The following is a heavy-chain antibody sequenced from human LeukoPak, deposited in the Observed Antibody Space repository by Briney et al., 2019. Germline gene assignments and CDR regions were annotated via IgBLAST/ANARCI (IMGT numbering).Heavy chain of an antibody. D-gene: IGHD2-15*01. Sequence: GGSLRLSCAASGFTFSSYEMNWVRQAPGKGLEWVSYISSTGSTTYYADSVKGRLTISRDNAKNSLYLQMNSLRAEDTAVYYCARDPVVSGGGPYYFDYWGQGTLVTVSS. J-gene: IGHJ4*02. CDR3: ARDPVVSGGGPYYFDY. CDR1: GFTFSSYE. CDR2: ISSTGSTT. V-gene: IGHV3-48*03.